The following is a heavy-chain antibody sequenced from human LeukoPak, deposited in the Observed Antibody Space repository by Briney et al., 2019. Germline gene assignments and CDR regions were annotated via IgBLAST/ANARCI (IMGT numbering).Heavy chain of an antibody. CDR2: INHSGST. CDR3: ARAAPICDDGGDCYI. Sequence: KTSETLSLTCAVYGGSFSGYYWSWIRQPPGKGLEWIGEINHSGSTNYNPSLKSRVTISVDTSKNQFSLKLSSVTAADTAVYYCARAAPICDDGGDCYIWGQGTLVTVSS. D-gene: IGHD2-21*02. V-gene: IGHV4-34*01. J-gene: IGHJ4*02. CDR1: GGSFSGYY.